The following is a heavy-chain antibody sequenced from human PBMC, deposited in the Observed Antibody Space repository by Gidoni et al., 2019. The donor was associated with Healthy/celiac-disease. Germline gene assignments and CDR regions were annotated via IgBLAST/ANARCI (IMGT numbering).Heavy chain of an antibody. CDR1: KFTFSIYD. CDR3: ARFGGELPLDH. V-gene: IGHV3-33*03. D-gene: IGHD1-7*01. CDR2: IWYDGSDK. Sequence: QVQLVESGGGVVRPGRSLRLSCAASKFTFSIYDIHWVRQAPGKGLEWVAIIWYDGSDKYYADSVKGRFTISRDNSKNTVYLQMNSLRVEDTAVYYCARFGGELPLDHWGQGTPVIVSS. J-gene: IGHJ4*02.